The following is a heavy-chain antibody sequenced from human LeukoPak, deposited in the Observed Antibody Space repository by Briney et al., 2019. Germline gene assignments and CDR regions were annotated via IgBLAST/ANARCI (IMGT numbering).Heavy chain of an antibody. Sequence: QTGGSLRLSCVASGFTFNNYAMSWVRQAPGKGLEWVGFIRSKAYGGTTEYAASVKGRFTISRDDSKSIAYLQMNSLKTEDTAVYYCTRVSGDMADYMDVWGKGTTVTISS. J-gene: IGHJ6*03. D-gene: IGHD2-15*01. V-gene: IGHV3-49*04. CDR3: TRVSGDMADYMDV. CDR1: GFTFNNYA. CDR2: IRSKAYGGTT.